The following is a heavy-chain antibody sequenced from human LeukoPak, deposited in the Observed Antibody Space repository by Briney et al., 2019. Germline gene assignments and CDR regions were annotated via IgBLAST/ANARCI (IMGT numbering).Heavy chain of an antibody. Sequence: PGGSLRLSCAASGFTFGTYAMSWVRQAPGKGLEWVSAISGSGGSTFYADSVKGRFTISRDNSKNTLYLQMNSLRAEDTAVYYCARDGLVREGEPEFDYWGQGTLVTVSS. CDR1: GFTFGTYA. D-gene: IGHD3/OR15-3a*01. CDR2: ISGSGGST. CDR3: ARDGLVREGEPEFDY. J-gene: IGHJ4*02. V-gene: IGHV3-23*01.